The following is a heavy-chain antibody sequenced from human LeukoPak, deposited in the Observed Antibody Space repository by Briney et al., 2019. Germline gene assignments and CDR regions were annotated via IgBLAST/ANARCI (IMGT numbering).Heavy chain of an antibody. CDR1: GFTFSSYG. CDR2: IWYGGSNK. D-gene: IGHD5-18*01. J-gene: IGHJ5*02. V-gene: IGHV3-33*01. CDR3: ARDPRGYSYAMT. Sequence: GRSLRLSCAASGFTFSSYGMHWVRQAPGKGLEWVAVIWYGGSNKYYADSVKGRFTISRDNSKNTLYLQMNSLRAEDTAVYYRARDPRGYSYAMTWGQGTLVTVSS.